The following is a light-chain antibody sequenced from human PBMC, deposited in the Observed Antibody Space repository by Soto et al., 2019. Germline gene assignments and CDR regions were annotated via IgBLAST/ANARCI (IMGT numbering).Light chain of an antibody. CDR2: GAS. V-gene: IGKV3-15*01. J-gene: IGKJ5*01. CDR3: QQYTNWPPNT. CDR1: QSVSSY. Sequence: DIELPQSPATLSLSPVEIATLSCSASQSVSSYLAWYQQRPGQAPRLLIYGASTRATGVPARFSGRGSGTEFTLTISSLQSEDFAVYYCQQYTNWPPNTFGQGTRLEIK.